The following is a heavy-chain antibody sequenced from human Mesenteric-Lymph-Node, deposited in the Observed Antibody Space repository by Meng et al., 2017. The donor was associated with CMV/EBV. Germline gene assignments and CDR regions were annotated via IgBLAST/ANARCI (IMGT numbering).Heavy chain of an antibody. CDR1: GGFFSGYY. CDR2: INHSGST. Sequence: QLVKGGAGLLDPSDTRSPTCAVYGGFFSGYYWSWITQPPGNGLEGIGEINHSGSTNYNPSLKSRVTISVDTSKNQFSLKLSSVTAADTAVYYCARHQRWLKSEGGFNYWGQGTLVTVSS. CDR3: ARHQRWLKSEGGFNY. D-gene: IGHD4-23*01. J-gene: IGHJ4*02. V-gene: IGHV4-34*01.